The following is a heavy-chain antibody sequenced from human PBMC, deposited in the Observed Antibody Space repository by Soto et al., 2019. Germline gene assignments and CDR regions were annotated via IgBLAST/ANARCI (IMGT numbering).Heavy chain of an antibody. D-gene: IGHD2-15*01. J-gene: IGHJ6*02. CDR3: ARTRSACADLHDYSLDV. Sequence: QVQLVESGGGVVQPGRSLRLSCAASGFTFNSYGMHWVRQGPGNGLGRVAFISYDSTRTYYADSVKGRFTISRDNSNSALYVQMYSLTGEDTAVYYCARTRSACADLHDYSLDVWGQGTTVTVSS. CDR1: GFTFNSYG. CDR2: ISYDSTRT. V-gene: IGHV3-30*03.